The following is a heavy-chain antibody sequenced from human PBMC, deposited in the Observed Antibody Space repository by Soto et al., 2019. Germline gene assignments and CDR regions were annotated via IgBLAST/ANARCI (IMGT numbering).Heavy chain of an antibody. CDR2: IYYRGST. Sequence: GLASETLSLTCTVSGGSISSYYWSWIRQPPGKGLEWIGYIYYRGSTNYNPSLKSRVTISVDTSKNQFSLKLSSVTAADTAVYYCARGMSSSWYIGWFDPWGQGTLVTVSS. D-gene: IGHD6-13*01. V-gene: IGHV4-59*01. J-gene: IGHJ5*02. CDR1: GGSISSYY. CDR3: ARGMSSSWYIGWFDP.